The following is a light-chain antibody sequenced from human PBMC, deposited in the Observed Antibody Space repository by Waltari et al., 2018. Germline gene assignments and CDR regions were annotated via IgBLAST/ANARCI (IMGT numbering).Light chain of an antibody. J-gene: IGKJ2*01. CDR3: QQYNSYLSS. V-gene: IGKV1-5*01. CDR1: QNIGTW. CDR2: DGS. Sequence: IAMTQSPSTLSASVGDSVTITCRASQNIGTWVAWYQQKPGKAPKLLIFDGSTLESGGPSRFSGSASGTDFTLTINSLQPDDFASYFCQQYNSYLSSFGQGTKLEI.